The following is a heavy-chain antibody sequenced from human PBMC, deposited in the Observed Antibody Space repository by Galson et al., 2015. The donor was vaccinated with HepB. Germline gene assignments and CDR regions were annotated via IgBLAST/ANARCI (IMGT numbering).Heavy chain of an antibody. V-gene: IGHV3-15*01. CDR1: GFTFTNAW. J-gene: IGHJ4*02. Sequence: SLRLSCAASGFTFTNAWMSWVRQAPGKGLEWVGRIKSKADGGTIDYAAPVKGRFTVSRDDSKNTLFLQMYSLRTEDTAVYYCITEGILTGYIFFHYWGQGALVSVSS. D-gene: IGHD3-9*01. CDR3: ITEGILTGYIFFHY. CDR2: IKSKADGGTI.